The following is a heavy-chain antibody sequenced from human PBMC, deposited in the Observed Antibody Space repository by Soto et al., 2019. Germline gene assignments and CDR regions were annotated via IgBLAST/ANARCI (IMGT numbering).Heavy chain of an antibody. J-gene: IGHJ4*02. V-gene: IGHV3-23*01. CDR2: ISGSAGST. Sequence: PGGSLRLSCAASGFTFSSHAMSWVRQAPGKGPEWVSTISGSAGSTYYADSVKGRFTISRDNSKNTVYLQMNSLRAEDTAVYYCAKDQGTIVVVPAAIDYWGQETLVTVSS. D-gene: IGHD2-2*01. CDR1: GFTFSSHA. CDR3: AKDQGTIVVVPAAIDY.